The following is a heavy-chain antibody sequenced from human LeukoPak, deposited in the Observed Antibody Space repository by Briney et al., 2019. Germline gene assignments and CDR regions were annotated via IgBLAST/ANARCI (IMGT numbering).Heavy chain of an antibody. J-gene: IGHJ4*02. Sequence: GGSLRLSCAASGFTFNNALMSWVCQAPGKGLEWFGRIKTKTDGGATDYAAPVKGRFTISRDDSKNTLYLQMNSLKTEDTAVYYCTTLTIMVATNIDYWGQGILVTVSS. D-gene: IGHD5-12*01. CDR1: GFTFNNAL. CDR2: IKTKTDGGAT. V-gene: IGHV3-15*01. CDR3: TTLTIMVATNIDY.